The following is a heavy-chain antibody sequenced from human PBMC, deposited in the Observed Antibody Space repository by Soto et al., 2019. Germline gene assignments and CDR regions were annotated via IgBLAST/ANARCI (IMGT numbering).Heavy chain of an antibody. Sequence: SETLSLTCTVSGGSISSYYWSWIRQPPGKGLEWIGYIYYSGSTNYNPSLKSRVTISVDTSKNQFSLKLSSVTAADTAVYYCARGPSRWLATHFDYWGQGTLVTVSS. CDR2: IYYSGST. CDR1: GGSISSYY. D-gene: IGHD6-19*01. V-gene: IGHV4-59*01. CDR3: ARGPSRWLATHFDY. J-gene: IGHJ4*02.